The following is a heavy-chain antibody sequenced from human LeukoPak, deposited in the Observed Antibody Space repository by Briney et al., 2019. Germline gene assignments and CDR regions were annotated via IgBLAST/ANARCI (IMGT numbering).Heavy chain of an antibody. D-gene: IGHD6-13*01. CDR1: GYTFTGYY. CDR3: ARRTGYSSSSWDY. CDR2: INPNSGGT. Sequence: GASVKVSCKASGYTFTGYYMHWVRQAPGQGLEWMGWINPNSGGTNYAQKFQGRVTMTRDTSISTAYMELSRLRSDDTAVYYCARRTGYSSSSWDYWGQGTVVTVSS. V-gene: IGHV1-2*02. J-gene: IGHJ4*02.